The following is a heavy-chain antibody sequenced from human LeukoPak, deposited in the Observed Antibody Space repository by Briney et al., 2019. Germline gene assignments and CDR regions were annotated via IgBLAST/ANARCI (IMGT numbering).Heavy chain of an antibody. Sequence: SETLSLTCAVSGGSISSGGYSWSWIRQPPGKGLEWIGYIYSSGSASYHPSLKSRVSIVLDTSKNQFSLKVTSVTAADTAVYYCARDRSSYAKGHYDYWGQGTLVTVSS. D-gene: IGHD6-6*01. J-gene: IGHJ4*01. CDR2: IYSSGSA. CDR1: GGSISSGGYS. V-gene: IGHV4-30-4*07. CDR3: ARDRSSYAKGHYDY.